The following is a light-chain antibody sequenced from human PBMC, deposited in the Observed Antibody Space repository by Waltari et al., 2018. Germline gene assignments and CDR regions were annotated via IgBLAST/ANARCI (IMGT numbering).Light chain of an antibody. CDR1: QSVGKS. V-gene: IGKV3-20*01. CDR3: QHYVNLPVT. CDR2: DAS. Sequence: EIVLTQSPGPLSLSPGARATLSCRASQSVGKSLAWYQQRPGQAPRLLIYDASTRATGTPGRFSGSGFGTDFSLAISSLEPEDFAVYFCQHYVNLPVTFGQGTKVEI. J-gene: IGKJ1*01.